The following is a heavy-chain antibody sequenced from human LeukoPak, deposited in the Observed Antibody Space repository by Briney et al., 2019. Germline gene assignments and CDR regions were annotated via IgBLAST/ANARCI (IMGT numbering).Heavy chain of an antibody. Sequence: ASVKVSCKASGYSFTSYDINWVRQATGQGLEWMGWMNPNSGNTGYAQKFQGRVTMTRNTSISTAYMELSSLRSEATAVYYCARENYDSSGCTWTDYWGQGTLVTVSS. V-gene: IGHV1-8*01. CDR1: GYSFTSYD. CDR3: ARENYDSSGCTWTDY. CDR2: MNPNSGNT. D-gene: IGHD3-22*01. J-gene: IGHJ4*02.